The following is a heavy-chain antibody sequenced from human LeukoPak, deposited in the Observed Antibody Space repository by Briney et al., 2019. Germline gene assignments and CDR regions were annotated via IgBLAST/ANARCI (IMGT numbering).Heavy chain of an antibody. V-gene: IGHV3-53*01. CDR2: IYSGGST. CDR1: GFSVSSNY. D-gene: IGHD6-6*01. CDR3: ARDRGYSSSPRRYFQH. J-gene: IGHJ1*01. Sequence: GGSLRLSCAASGFSVSSNYMIRVRQAPGKGLEWVSIIYSGGSTYYADSVKGRFTISRDNAKNSLYLQMNSLRAEDTAVYYCARDRGYSSSPRRYFQHWGQGTLVTVSS.